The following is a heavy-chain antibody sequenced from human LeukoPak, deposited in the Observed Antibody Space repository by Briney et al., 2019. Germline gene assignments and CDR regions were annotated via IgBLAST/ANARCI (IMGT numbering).Heavy chain of an antibody. CDR2: ISGIGTGT. V-gene: IGHV3-23*01. CDR3: AKTSWYSSGGYFDY. D-gene: IGHD6-19*01. CDR1: GFTFGNYA. J-gene: IGHJ4*02. Sequence: GGSLRLSCAASGFTFGNYAMNWVRQAPGKGLEWVSAISGIGTGTFYADSVKGRFTISRDNSRNTLYLQMNSLRAEDTAVYYCAKTSWYSSGGYFDYWGQGTLVTGSS.